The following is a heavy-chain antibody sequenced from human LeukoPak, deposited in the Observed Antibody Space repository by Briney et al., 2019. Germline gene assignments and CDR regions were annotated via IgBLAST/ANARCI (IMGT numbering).Heavy chain of an antibody. V-gene: IGHV4-59*01. CDR3: ARGGTRHYFQH. CDR2: IYYSGST. CDR1: GGSISSYY. D-gene: IGHD2-2*01. J-gene: IGHJ1*01. Sequence: SETLSLTCTVSGGSISSYYWSWIRQPPEKGLEWIGYIYYSGSTNYNPSLKSRVTVSVDTSKNQFSLKLSSVTAADTAACYCARGGTRHYFQHWGQGTLVTVSS.